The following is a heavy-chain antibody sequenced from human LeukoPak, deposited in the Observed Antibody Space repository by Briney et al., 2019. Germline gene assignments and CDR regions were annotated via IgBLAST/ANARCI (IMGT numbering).Heavy chain of an antibody. CDR1: GGSISSGGYY. D-gene: IGHD6-13*01. CDR3: ARHSSSGAY. J-gene: IGHJ4*02. CDR2: IYHSGST. V-gene: IGHV4-30-2*01. Sequence: SETLSLTCTVSGGSISSGGYYWSWIRQPPGKGLEWIGYIYHSGSTYYNPSLKSRVTISVDRSKNQFSLKLSSVTAADTAVYYCARHSSSGAYWGQGTLVTVSS.